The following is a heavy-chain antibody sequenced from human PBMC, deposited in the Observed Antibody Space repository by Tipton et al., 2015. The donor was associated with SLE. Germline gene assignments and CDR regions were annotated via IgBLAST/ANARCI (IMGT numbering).Heavy chain of an antibody. D-gene: IGHD3-22*01. V-gene: IGHV1-69*13. CDR2: IIPIFGTA. CDR3: ARGNYYDSSGYPSGAFDI. J-gene: IGHJ3*02. Sequence: QLVQSGAEVKKPGASVKVSCKASGGTFSSYAISWVRQAPGQGLEWMGGIIPIFGTANYAQKFQGRVTITADESTSTAYMELSSLRSEDTAVYYCARGNYYDSSGYPSGAFDIWGQGTMVTVSS. CDR1: GGTFSSYA.